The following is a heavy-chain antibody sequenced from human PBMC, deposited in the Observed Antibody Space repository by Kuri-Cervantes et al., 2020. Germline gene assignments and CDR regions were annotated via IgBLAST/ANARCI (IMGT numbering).Heavy chain of an antibody. D-gene: IGHD5-18*01. CDR1: GFSFRNYA. Sequence: GGSLRLSCAASGFSFRNYAMSWVRQAPGKGLEWVSFIRYDGNNKYYADSVKGRFTISRDNSKNTLYLQMNSLRAEDTAVYYCARLPRSTAIDYWGQGTLVTVSS. CDR3: ARLPRSTAIDY. CDR2: IRYDGNNK. V-gene: IGHV3-33*08. J-gene: IGHJ4*02.